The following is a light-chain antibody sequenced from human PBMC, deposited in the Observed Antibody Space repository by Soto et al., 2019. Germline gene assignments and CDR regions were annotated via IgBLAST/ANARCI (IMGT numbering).Light chain of an antibody. J-gene: IGLJ3*02. V-gene: IGLV2-14*01. Sequence: QSALTQPASVSGSPGQSIAISCTGTRSDVGGYNYVSWYQQPPGKAPKLIIYDVSDRPSGVSTRFSGSKSGNTASLTISGIQADDEADYYCSSYTSQSTVVFGGGTKLPVL. CDR2: DVS. CDR1: RSDVGGYNY. CDR3: SSYTSQSTVV.